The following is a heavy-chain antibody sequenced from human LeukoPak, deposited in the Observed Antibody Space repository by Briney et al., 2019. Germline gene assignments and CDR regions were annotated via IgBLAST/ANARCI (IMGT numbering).Heavy chain of an antibody. V-gene: IGHV3-30*18. Sequence: GGSLRLSCAASGFTFTTYGMHWVRQAPGKGLEWVAVISNDASNKYYPDSVKGRFTISRDNSKNTVNLQMNSLRPEDTAIYYCAKDETYYDTLPGYWGQGTLVIVSS. CDR2: ISNDASNK. CDR3: AKDETYYDTLPGY. J-gene: IGHJ4*02. CDR1: GFTFTTYG. D-gene: IGHD3-9*01.